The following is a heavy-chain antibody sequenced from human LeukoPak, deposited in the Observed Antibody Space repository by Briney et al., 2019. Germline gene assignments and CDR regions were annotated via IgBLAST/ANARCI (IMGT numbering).Heavy chain of an antibody. Sequence: ASVKVSCKASGYTFTNNDINWVRQTTGQGSEWMGWVSPDSGDTGYAPNFRGRVTMTTDTSINTAYMELTSLTSEDTAIYYCTRGRAAGDWGQGTLVTVSS. CDR3: TRGRAAGD. CDR2: VSPDSGDT. CDR1: GYTFTNND. J-gene: IGHJ4*02. V-gene: IGHV1-8*01. D-gene: IGHD6-19*01.